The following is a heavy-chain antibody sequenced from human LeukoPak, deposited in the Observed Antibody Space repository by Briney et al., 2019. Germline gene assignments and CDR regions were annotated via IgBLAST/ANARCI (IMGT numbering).Heavy chain of an antibody. CDR1: GGSISSSSYY. Sequence: PSETLSLTCSVSGGSISSSSYYWGWIRQPPGKGLEWTGSVYYTGTTYYNPSLKSRVTMSVDTTKNQFSLKLSSVSAADTAVYYCASHQYYDLPSGAFDIWGQGTMVTVSS. D-gene: IGHD3-3*01. CDR3: ASHQYYDLPSGAFDI. CDR2: VYYTGTT. V-gene: IGHV4-39*01. J-gene: IGHJ3*02.